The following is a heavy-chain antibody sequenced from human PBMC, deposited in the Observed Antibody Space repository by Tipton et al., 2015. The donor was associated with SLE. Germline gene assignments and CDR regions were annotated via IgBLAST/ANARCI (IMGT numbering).Heavy chain of an antibody. CDR2: ISWDGGST. CDR1: GFTFDDYT. D-gene: IGHD4-17*01. CDR3: ARAADYGDYLDY. Sequence: SLRLSCAASGFTFDDYTMHWVRQAPGKGLEWVSLISWDGGSTYYADSVKGRFTISRDNAKNSLYLQMNSLRAEDTAVYYCARAADYGDYLDYWGQGTLVTVSS. V-gene: IGHV3-43*01. J-gene: IGHJ4*02.